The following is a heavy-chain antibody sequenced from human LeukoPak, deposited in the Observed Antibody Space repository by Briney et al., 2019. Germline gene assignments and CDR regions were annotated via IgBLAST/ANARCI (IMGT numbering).Heavy chain of an antibody. CDR3: AKDLGLTYYDILTGYYPSIYEGAFDI. CDR1: GFTFSSYA. J-gene: IGHJ3*02. CDR2: ISGSGGST. D-gene: IGHD3-9*01. V-gene: IGHV3-23*01. Sequence: GGSLRLSCAASGFTFSSYAMSWVRQAPGKGLEWVSAISGSGGSTYYADSVKGRFTISRDNSKNTLYLQMNSLRAEDTAVYYCAKDLGLTYYDILTGYYPSIYEGAFDIWGQGTMVTVSS.